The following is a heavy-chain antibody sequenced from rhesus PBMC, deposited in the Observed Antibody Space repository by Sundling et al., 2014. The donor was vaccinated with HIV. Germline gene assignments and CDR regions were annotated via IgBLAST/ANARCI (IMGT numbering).Heavy chain of an antibody. Sequence: EVQLVASGGGLVQPGGSLRLSCEASGFTFSDYGMSWVRQAPGKGLEWVSSISSGTTYIYYSDSVKGRFTVSRDNAKNSLSLQMNSLRAEDTAVYYCARGGGASSYPAYGLDSWGQGVVVTVSS. V-gene: IGHV3-183*02. J-gene: IGHJ6*01. CDR2: ISSGTTYI. D-gene: IGHD4-29*01. CDR3: ARGGGASSYPAYGLDS. CDR1: GFTFSDYG.